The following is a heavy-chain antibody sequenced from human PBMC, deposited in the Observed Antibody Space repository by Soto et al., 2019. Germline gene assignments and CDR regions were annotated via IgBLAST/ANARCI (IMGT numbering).Heavy chain of an antibody. D-gene: IGHD2-15*01. V-gene: IGHV1-8*01. Sequence: QVQLVQSGAEVKKPGASVKVSCKASGYTFTSYDINWVRQATGQGLEWMGWMNPNSGNTGYAQKFQGRVTMTRNTSISTAYMELSSLRSEDTAVYYCARGGGYCSGGSCSPYYYYGMDVWGQGTTVTVSS. CDR3: ARGGGYCSGGSCSPYYYYGMDV. J-gene: IGHJ6*02. CDR2: MNPNSGNT. CDR1: GYTFTSYD.